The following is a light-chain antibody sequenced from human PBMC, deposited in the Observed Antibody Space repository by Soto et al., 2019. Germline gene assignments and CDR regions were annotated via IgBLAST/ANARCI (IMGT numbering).Light chain of an antibody. CDR2: GAS. J-gene: IGKJ4*01. CDR3: QQYNKWPLT. CDR1: QSVSSS. Sequence: EIVMTQSPATLSVSPGERAALSCRASQSVSSSIAWYQQKPGQAPRLLIDGASTRATGVPARFSGSGSGTEFTLTISSLQSEDFVVYYCQQYNKWPLTFGGGTKVEIK. V-gene: IGKV3-15*01.